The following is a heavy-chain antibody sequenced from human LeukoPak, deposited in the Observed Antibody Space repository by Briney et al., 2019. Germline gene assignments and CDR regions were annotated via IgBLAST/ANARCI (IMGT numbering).Heavy chain of an antibody. J-gene: IGHJ6*02. Sequence: ASVKVSCKASGYTFTGYYMHWVRQAPGQGLEWMGWINPNSGGTNYAQKFQGRVTMTRDTSISTAYMELSRLRSDDTAVYYCARRLDALPVGDYYGMDVWGQGTTVTVSS. CDR3: ARRLDALPVGDYYGMDV. CDR1: GYTFTGYY. V-gene: IGHV1-2*02. D-gene: IGHD2-2*01. CDR2: INPNSGGT.